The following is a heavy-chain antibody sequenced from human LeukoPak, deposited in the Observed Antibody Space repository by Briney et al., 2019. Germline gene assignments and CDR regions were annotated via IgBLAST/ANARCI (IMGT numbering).Heavy chain of an antibody. CDR3: AREGFTSARTGGNWFDP. J-gene: IGHJ5*02. Sequence: NAGGSLRLSCAASGFTFSSYAMSWVRQAPGKGLEWVSSISSSSSSYIYYADSVKGRFTISRDNAKNSLYLQMNSLRAEDTAVYYCAREGFTSARTGGNWFDPWGQGTLVTVSS. V-gene: IGHV3-21*01. D-gene: IGHD6-19*01. CDR2: ISSSSSSYI. CDR1: GFTFSSYA.